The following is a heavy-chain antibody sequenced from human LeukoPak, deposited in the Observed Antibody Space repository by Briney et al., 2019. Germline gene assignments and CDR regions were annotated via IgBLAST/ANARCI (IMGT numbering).Heavy chain of an antibody. CDR3: AREGYYYDSSGYWAFDY. Sequence: PGRSLRLSCAASGFTFSSYGMHWVRQAPGKGLEWVAVIWYDGSNKYYADSVKGRFTISRDNSKNTLYLQMNSLRAEDTAVYYCAREGYYYDSSGYWAFDYWGQGTLVTVSS. V-gene: IGHV3-33*01. CDR2: IWYDGSNK. J-gene: IGHJ4*02. CDR1: GFTFSSYG. D-gene: IGHD3-22*01.